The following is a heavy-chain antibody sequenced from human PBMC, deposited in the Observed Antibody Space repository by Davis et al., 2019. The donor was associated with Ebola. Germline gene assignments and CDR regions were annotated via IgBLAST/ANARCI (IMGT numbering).Heavy chain of an antibody. CDR3: GKGKLEELDY. J-gene: IGHJ4*02. V-gene: IGHV1-46*01. CDR2: INTSDGFT. CDR1: GYFFTSYY. Sequence: ASVKVSCKASGYFFTSYYMHWVRRAPGHGLEWMGTINTSDGFTCYAQEFQGRVTMTRDTSTSTVYMDLRSLRSEDTAVYYCGKGKLEELDYWGQGTLVTVSS. D-gene: IGHD1/OR15-1a*01.